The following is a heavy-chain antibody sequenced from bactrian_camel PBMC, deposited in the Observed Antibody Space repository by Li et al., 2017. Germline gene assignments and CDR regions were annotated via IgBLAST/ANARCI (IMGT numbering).Heavy chain of an antibody. CDR3: GVRGGTYCVDYLRRGDGSY. D-gene: IGHD7*01. Sequence: QLVESGGGSVQTGGSLKLSCTASGITATRYCMAWFRQAPGKERKEIATIDIGTGTIHYADSAKVRFTISQDNEKNTLYLQMKSLKPEDTATYYCGVRGGTYCVDYLRRGDGSYWGQGTQVTVS. CDR2: IDIGTGTI. J-gene: IGHJ4*01. V-gene: IGHV3S25*01. CDR1: GITATRYC.